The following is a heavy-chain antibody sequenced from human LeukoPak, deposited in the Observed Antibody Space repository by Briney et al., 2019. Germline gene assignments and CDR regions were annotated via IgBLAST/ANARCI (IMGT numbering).Heavy chain of an antibody. J-gene: IGHJ3*02. CDR1: GGSISSSSYY. CDR2: IYYSGST. Sequence: EILSLTCTVSGGSISSSSYYWGWIRQPPGKGLEWIGSIYYSGSTYYNPSLKSRVTISVDRSKNQFSLKLSSVTAADTAVYYCARRGRKSAFDIWGQGTMVTVSS. CDR3: ARRGRKSAFDI. V-gene: IGHV4-39*01. D-gene: IGHD2-15*01.